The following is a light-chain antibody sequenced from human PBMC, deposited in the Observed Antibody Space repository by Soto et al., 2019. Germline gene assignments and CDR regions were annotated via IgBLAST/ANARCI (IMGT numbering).Light chain of an antibody. CDR2: DAS. J-gene: IGKJ2*01. CDR3: QQYITFPYT. V-gene: IGKV1-5*01. CDR1: QTISSW. Sequence: DIQMTQSPSTLSASVGDRVTITCRASQTISSWLAWYQQKPGKAPDLLIYDASSLQDGVPSRFSGRGSGTEFTLTISSLQPDDFATYCCQQYITFPYTFGQGTKLEIK.